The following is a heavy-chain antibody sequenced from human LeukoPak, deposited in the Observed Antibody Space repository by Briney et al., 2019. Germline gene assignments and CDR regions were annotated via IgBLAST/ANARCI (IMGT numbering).Heavy chain of an antibody. CDR3: ARDLSSSGYFDY. V-gene: IGHV3-66*01. CDR2: MYSGGST. Sequence: GGSLRLSCAASGFTVSSNYLSWVRQAPGKGLEWVSVMYSGGSTYYADSVKGRFTISRDNSNNTLYLQMNSLRAEDTAVYYCARDLSSSGYFDYWGQGTLVTVSS. D-gene: IGHD6-13*01. CDR1: GFTVSSNY. J-gene: IGHJ4*02.